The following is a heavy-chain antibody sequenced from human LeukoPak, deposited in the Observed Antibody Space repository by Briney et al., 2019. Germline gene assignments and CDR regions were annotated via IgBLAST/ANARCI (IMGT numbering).Heavy chain of an antibody. J-gene: IGHJ4*02. CDR3: ARLSGSSGWYGFY. CDR2: IYPGDSDN. Sequence: GESLKITCQGSGYSFTSYSSGWVRQIPGKGLEWMGIIYPGDSDNRYSPSYQGQVTISADKAISTAYLQWRSLRAVDTAMYYCARLSGSSGWYGFYWGQGTLVTVSS. V-gene: IGHV5-51*01. D-gene: IGHD6-19*01. CDR1: GYSFTSYS.